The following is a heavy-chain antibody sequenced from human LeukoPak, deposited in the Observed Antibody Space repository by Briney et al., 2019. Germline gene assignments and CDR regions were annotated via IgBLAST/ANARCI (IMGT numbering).Heavy chain of an antibody. V-gene: IGHV3-9*01. Sequence: GGSLRLSCAASGFTFDDYAMHWVRQAPGKGLEWVSGISWISGSIGYADSVKGRFTISRDNAKNSLYLQMNSLRAEDTALYYCAKDLEGWPATSYYYGMDVWGQGTTVTVSS. J-gene: IGHJ6*02. CDR2: ISWISGSI. CDR3: AKDLEGWPATSYYYGMDV. D-gene: IGHD2-15*01. CDR1: GFTFDDYA.